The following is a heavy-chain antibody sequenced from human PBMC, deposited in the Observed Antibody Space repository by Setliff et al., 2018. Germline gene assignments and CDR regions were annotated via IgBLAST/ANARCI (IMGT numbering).Heavy chain of an antibody. D-gene: IGHD2-2*01. Sequence: SETLSLTCAVSYYSISSGYYWGWIRQPPGKGLEWIGSMYHSGSTYYSPSLESRVTISVDMSKNHLSLKLSSVTAADTAVYYCARHIWGAKMQLPHDVFDSWGQGTRVTVSS. J-gene: IGHJ3*02. V-gene: IGHV4-38-2*01. CDR1: YYSISSGYY. CDR2: MYHSGST. CDR3: ARHIWGAKMQLPHDVFDS.